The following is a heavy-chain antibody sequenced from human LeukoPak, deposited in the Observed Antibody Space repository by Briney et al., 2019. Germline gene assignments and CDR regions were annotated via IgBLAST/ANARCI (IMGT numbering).Heavy chain of an antibody. Sequence: GGSLRLSCAASGFTFDDYGMSWVRQAPGKGLEWVSGINWNGGSTGYADSAKGRFTISRDNSKNTLYLQMNSLRAEDTAVYYCAKGSRDGYNFDYWGQGTLVTVSS. J-gene: IGHJ4*02. D-gene: IGHD5-24*01. CDR3: AKGSRDGYNFDY. CDR2: INWNGGST. CDR1: GFTFDDYG. V-gene: IGHV3-20*04.